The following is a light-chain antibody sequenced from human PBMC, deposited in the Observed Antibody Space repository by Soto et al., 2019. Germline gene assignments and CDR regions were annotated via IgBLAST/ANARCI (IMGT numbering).Light chain of an antibody. CDR2: EVS. CDR1: SGDVGVYKF. Sequence: QSVLTQPASVSGSPGQSITISCTGTSGDVGVYKFVSWYQQHPGKAPKLIIYEVSNRPSGVSSRFSGSMSGNTASLTISGLQAEDEADYFCCSYAGSNTFVFGTGTKV. J-gene: IGLJ1*01. V-gene: IGLV2-23*02. CDR3: CSYAGSNTFV.